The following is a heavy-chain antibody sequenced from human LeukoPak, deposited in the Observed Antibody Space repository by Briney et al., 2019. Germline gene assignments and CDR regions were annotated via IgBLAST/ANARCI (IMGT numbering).Heavy chain of an antibody. CDR1: GGSISSYY. CDR3: ARDYRSGYQLLYSFDY. D-gene: IGHD2-2*01. V-gene: IGHV4-4*07. Sequence: SETLSLTCTVSGGSISSYYWSWIRQPAGKGLEWIGRIYTSGSTNYNPSLKSRVTMSVDTSKNQFSPKLSSVTAADTAVYYCARDYRSGYQLLYSFDYWGQGTLVTVSS. J-gene: IGHJ4*02. CDR2: IYTSGST.